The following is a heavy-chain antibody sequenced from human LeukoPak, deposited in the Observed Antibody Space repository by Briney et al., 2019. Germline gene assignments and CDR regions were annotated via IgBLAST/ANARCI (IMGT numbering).Heavy chain of an antibody. V-gene: IGHV3-7*01. D-gene: IGHD1-26*01. CDR1: GFTFSNYW. CDR3: ARDHLVGMPYS. J-gene: IGHJ4*02. CDR2: IKQDGSEE. Sequence: PGGSLRLSCAASGFTFSNYWMSWVRQAPGKGLEWVANIKQDGSEEYYVDSVKGRFTISRDNAKNSLYLQMNSLRAEDTAVYYCARDHLVGMPYSWGQGTLVTVSS.